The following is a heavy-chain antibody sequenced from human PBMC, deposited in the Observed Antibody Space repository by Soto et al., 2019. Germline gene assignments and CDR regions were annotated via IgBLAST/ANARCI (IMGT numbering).Heavy chain of an antibody. CDR2: IYYSGST. V-gene: IGHV4-59*01. CDR3: ARVRSGFETMGRFDC. CDR1: GDSISGYF. J-gene: IGHJ4*02. D-gene: IGHD5-12*01. Sequence: QVQLQESGPGLEKPAETLSLTCTVSGDSISGYFWRWIRQPPGKGLEWIGYIYYSGSTTYNPSLKSKVTISVDTAKNQFSLKLSSVTAADTAVYYCARVRSGFETMGRFDCWGQGTLVTVSS.